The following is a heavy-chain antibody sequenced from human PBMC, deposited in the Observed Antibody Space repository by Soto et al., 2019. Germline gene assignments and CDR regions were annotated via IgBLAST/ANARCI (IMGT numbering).Heavy chain of an antibody. CDR2: IYYSGST. CDR3: GGGMGLGYLADY. D-gene: IGHD6-19*01. J-gene: IGHJ4*02. Sequence: QVQLQESGPGLVKPSQTLSLTCTVSGGSISSGDYYWSWIRQPPGKGLEWIGYIYYSGSTYYNPYRKSRVTISVATSNTHVSQKLSSVTAADTAVYYCGGGMGLGYLADYWGQGTLVTVSS. CDR1: GGSISSGDYY. V-gene: IGHV4-30-4*01.